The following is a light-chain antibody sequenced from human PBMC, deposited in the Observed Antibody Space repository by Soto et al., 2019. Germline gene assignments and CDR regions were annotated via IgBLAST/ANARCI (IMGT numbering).Light chain of an antibody. J-gene: IGKJ1*01. Sequence: EIVLTQSPGTLSLSPGERATLSCRASQSVTSSYLARYQQKPGQAPRRLIYGASIRATGIPDRFSGSGSGTDFTLTISRLEPEDFALYFCQQYHSSPLTFGQGTK. CDR1: QSVTSSY. V-gene: IGKV3-20*01. CDR3: QQYHSSPLT. CDR2: GAS.